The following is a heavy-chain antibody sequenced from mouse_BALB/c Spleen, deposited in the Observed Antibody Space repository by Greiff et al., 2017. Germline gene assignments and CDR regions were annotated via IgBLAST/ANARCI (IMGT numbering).Heavy chain of an antibody. CDR2: ISSGSSTI. V-gene: IGHV5-17*02. Sequence: EVKLMESGGGLVQPGGSRKLSCAASGFTFSSFGMHWVRQAPEKGLEWVAYISSGSSTIYYADTVKGRFTISRDNPKNTLFLQMTSLRSEDTAMYYCARSPYGNYVGGAMDYWGQGTSVTVSS. J-gene: IGHJ4*01. D-gene: IGHD2-1*01. CDR3: ARSPYGNYVGGAMDY. CDR1: GFTFSSFG.